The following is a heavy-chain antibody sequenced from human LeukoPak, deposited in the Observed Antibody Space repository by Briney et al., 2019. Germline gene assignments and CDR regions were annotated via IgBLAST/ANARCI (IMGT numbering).Heavy chain of an antibody. CDR1: VYTFTGYY. CDR2: INPNSGGT. Sequence: ASVKVSCKASVYTFTGYYMHWVRQAPGQGLEWMGRINPNSGGTNYAQKFQGRVTMTRDTSISTAYMELSRLRSDDTAVYYCARDLSSSITMVVVVNYQDSFDYWGQGTLVTVSS. D-gene: IGHD3-22*01. V-gene: IGHV1-2*06. J-gene: IGHJ4*02. CDR3: ARDLSSSITMVVVVNYQDSFDY.